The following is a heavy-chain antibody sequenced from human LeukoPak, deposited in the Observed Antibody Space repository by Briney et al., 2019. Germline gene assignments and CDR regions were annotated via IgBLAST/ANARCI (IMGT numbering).Heavy chain of an antibody. CDR3: TTSSWGNPVS. J-gene: IGHJ5*02. Sequence: PGGSLRLSCAVSGLTFIDAYMTWVRQAPGRALEWVGLIKSTPDGATTHYAAPVRGRFTVSRDDSKNTLFLQMNSLRTEDTAVYYCTTSSWGNPVSWGQGTLVTVSS. CDR1: GLTFIDAY. D-gene: IGHD3-16*01. CDR2: IKSTPDGATT. V-gene: IGHV3-15*01.